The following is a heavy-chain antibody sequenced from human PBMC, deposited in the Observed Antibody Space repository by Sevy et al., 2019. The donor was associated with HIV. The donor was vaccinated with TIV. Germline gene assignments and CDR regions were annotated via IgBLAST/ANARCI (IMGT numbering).Heavy chain of an antibody. Sequence: ASVKVSCKASGYTFTSYAMNWVRQAPGQRLEWMGWINAGNGNTKYSQKFQGRVTITRDTSASTAYMELSSLRSEDTAVYYCARDPITQWAELLSGSPRHYGMDVWGQGTTVTVSS. CDR2: INAGNGNT. V-gene: IGHV1-3*01. CDR3: ARDPITQWAELLSGSPRHYGMDV. J-gene: IGHJ6*02. CDR1: GYTFTSYA. D-gene: IGHD1-26*01.